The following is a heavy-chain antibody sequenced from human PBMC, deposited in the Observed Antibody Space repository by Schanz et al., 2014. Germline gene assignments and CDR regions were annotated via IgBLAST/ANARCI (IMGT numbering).Heavy chain of an antibody. V-gene: IGHV1-69*02. CDR3: ATLDYADSVS. CDR1: GGTFSSYT. J-gene: IGHJ5*02. D-gene: IGHD4-17*01. CDR2: IIPVLGIA. Sequence: QVQLVQSGPEVKKPGSSVKVSCKLSGGTFSSYTISWMRQAPGQGLEWMGKIIPVLGIANYAQKFQGRVTITADKSTTTAYMELNSLNSDDTAVYYCATLDYADSVSWGQGTLVNVSS.